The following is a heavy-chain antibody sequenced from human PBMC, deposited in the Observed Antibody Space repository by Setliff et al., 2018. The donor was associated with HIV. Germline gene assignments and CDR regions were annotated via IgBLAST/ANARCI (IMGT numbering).Heavy chain of an antibody. J-gene: IGHJ4*02. CDR3: ARGSGRFCSGGRCSAFDY. Sequence: SETLSLTCAVSGSSITTYHHWGWIRQTPGKGLEWVGSIYQTGTTYYNPSLKSRVTISVDTSQNQFSLRLSSVTAADTAVYYCARGSGRFCSGGRCSAFDYWGQGTLVTVSS. V-gene: IGHV4-38-2*01. CDR1: GSSITTYHH. CDR2: IYQTGTT. D-gene: IGHD2-15*01.